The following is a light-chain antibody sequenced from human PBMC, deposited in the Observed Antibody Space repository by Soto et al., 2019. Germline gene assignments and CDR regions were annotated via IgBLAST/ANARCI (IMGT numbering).Light chain of an antibody. V-gene: IGKV3-20*01. Sequence: EIVLTQSPATLSLSPLEIGTLCFMASQSVSSYLAWYQQKPGQAPRSLIYDASSRATGIPDRFSGSGSGTDFTLTISRLEPEDFAVYYCQQYGNSPITFGQGTRLEIK. CDR1: QSVSSY. J-gene: IGKJ5*01. CDR2: DAS. CDR3: QQYGNSPIT.